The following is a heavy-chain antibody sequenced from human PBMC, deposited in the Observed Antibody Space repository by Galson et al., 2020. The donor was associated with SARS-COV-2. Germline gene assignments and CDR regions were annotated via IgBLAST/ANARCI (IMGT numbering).Heavy chain of an antibody. J-gene: IGHJ4*02. Sequence: SGPTLVTPTQTLTLTCTFSGFSLHTSGMCVSWIRQPPGKALKWLARIDWDDDKHYNTSLKTRLSISKDTSNNQVDLRMTNMDTGDTATYYCARSWIAGTTSRTFDSWGQGTLVTVSS. CDR2: IDWDDDK. V-gene: IGHV2-70*11. D-gene: IGHD1-1*01. CDR1: GFSLHTSGMC. CDR3: ARSWIAGTTSRTFDS.